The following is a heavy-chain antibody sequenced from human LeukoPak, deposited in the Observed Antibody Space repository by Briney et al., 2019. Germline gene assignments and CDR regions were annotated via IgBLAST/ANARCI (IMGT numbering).Heavy chain of an antibody. D-gene: IGHD2-15*01. CDR2: IYYSGST. J-gene: IGHJ6*02. Sequence: SETLSLTRTVSGGSISSYYWSWIRQPPGKGLEWIGYIYYSGSTNYNPSLKSRVTISVDTSKNQFSLKLSSVTAADTAVYYCARSTKYCSGGSCYYYYYGMDVWGQGTTVTVSS. CDR3: ARSTKYCSGGSCYYYYYGMDV. V-gene: IGHV4-59*08. CDR1: GGSISSYY.